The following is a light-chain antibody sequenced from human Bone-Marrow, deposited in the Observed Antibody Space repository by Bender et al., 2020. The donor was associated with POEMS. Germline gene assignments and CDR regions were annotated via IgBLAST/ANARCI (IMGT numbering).Light chain of an antibody. Sequence: QSTLTQPPSASGSPGQSVTISCTGSSSDIGGYDYVLWYQQHPAKAPKLIIFEVNRRPSGVPGRFSGSKSGNTASLTVSGLQAEDEADYYCSSYTSSSTWVFGGGTKLTVL. CDR1: SSDIGGYDY. CDR2: EVN. J-gene: IGLJ3*02. V-gene: IGLV2-8*01. CDR3: SSYTSSSTWV.